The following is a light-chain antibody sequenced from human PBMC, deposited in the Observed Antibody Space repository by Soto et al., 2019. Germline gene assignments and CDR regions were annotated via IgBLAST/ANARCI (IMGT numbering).Light chain of an antibody. J-gene: IGKJ3*01. V-gene: IGKV3-15*01. CDR3: QQYNNWPPG. Sequence: EIVMTQSPATLSVSPGERATLSCRASQSVSSNLAWYQHKPGQAPRLLIYGESTRATGIPARFSGSGSGTEFTPTISSLPSEDFAVYYCQQYNNWPPGFGPGTKVDIK. CDR2: GES. CDR1: QSVSSN.